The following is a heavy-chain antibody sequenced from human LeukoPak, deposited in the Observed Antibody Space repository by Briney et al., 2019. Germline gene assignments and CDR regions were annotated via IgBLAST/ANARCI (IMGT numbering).Heavy chain of an antibody. CDR3: ARFPTVVVPAASGY. Sequence: ASVKVSCKASGYTFTGYYMHWVRQAPGQGLEWMGWINPNSGGTNYAQKFQGRVTMTRDTSISTAYMELSRLRSDDTAVYYCARFPTVVVPAASGYWGQGTLVTVSS. V-gene: IGHV1-2*02. CDR1: GYTFTGYY. CDR2: INPNSGGT. D-gene: IGHD2-2*01. J-gene: IGHJ4*02.